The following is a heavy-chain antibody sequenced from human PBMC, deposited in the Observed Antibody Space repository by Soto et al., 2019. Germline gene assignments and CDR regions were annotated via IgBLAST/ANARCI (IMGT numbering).Heavy chain of an antibody. Sequence: QVQLVQSGAEVKKPGSSVKVSCKASGGTFSSYAISWVRQAPGQGLEWMGGIIPIFGTANYAQKFQGRVTITADESTSTAHMELSSLRSEDTAVYYCARDRGLGYRISGAARYYYYGMDVWGQGTTVTVSS. J-gene: IGHJ6*02. CDR2: IIPIFGTA. V-gene: IGHV1-69*01. D-gene: IGHD6-25*01. CDR3: ARDRGLGYRISGAARYYYYGMDV. CDR1: GGTFSSYA.